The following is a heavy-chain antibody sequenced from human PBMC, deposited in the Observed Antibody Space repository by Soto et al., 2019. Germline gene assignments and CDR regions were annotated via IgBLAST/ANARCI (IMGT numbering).Heavy chain of an antibody. CDR3: XXXXXXXXXYXYMDV. J-gene: IGHJ6*03. CDR2: INTNSGAT. V-gene: IGHV1-2*04. CDR1: GYTFTGYY. Sequence: QVQLVQSGAEVKKPGASMKVSCKASGYTFTGYYIQWVRQAPGQGLEWMGWINTNSGATKYAQKFQGWVIMTRDTSXXTAXXXXSRLKSXXXXXXXXXXXXXXXXXYXYMDVWGKGTTVTVSS.